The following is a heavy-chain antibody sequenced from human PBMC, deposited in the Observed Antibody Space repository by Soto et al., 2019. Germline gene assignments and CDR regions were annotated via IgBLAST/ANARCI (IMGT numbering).Heavy chain of an antibody. Sequence: QVRLQESGPGLLKPSETLSLTCTASGGSINTFYWTWVRQPAGKGLDRMGRIFSSGSTSFNPSLESRVAMSVDTSKNHCSLTLSSVTAADMAVYYGAREGSYSAYNFAHGIQLWSFDFWGQGALVTVSS. CDR1: GGSINTFY. J-gene: IGHJ4*02. CDR3: AREGSYSAYNFAHGIQLWSFDF. D-gene: IGHD5-12*01. V-gene: IGHV4-4*07. CDR2: IFSSGST.